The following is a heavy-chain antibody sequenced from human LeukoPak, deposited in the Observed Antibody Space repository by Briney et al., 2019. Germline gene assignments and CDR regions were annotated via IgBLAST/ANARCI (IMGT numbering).Heavy chain of an antibody. V-gene: IGHV4-39*01. Sequence: PSETLSLTCNVSGVSIRSTGYSWGWIRQPPGKGLEWIGTMSYTGNTYYNPSLKSRVTIVEDTSKNQFSLKLTSVTAADTAVYYCARPYDSSASYWGFDYWGQGSLVTVSS. D-gene: IGHD3-22*01. CDR2: MSYTGNT. CDR1: GVSIRSTGYS. J-gene: IGHJ4*02. CDR3: ARPYDSSASYWGFDY.